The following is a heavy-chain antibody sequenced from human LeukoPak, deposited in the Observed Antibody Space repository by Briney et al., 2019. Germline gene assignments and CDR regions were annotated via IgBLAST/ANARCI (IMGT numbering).Heavy chain of an antibody. CDR3: AKDPWELLWNFDY. V-gene: IGHV3-23*01. Sequence: PGGSLRLSCAASGFTFSSYAMSWVRQAPGKGLEWVSAISGSGGSTYYADSVKGRFTISRDNSKNTLYLQMNSLRAEVTAVYYCAKDPWELLWNFDYWGQGTLVTVSS. J-gene: IGHJ4*02. CDR1: GFTFSSYA. CDR2: ISGSGGST. D-gene: IGHD1-26*01.